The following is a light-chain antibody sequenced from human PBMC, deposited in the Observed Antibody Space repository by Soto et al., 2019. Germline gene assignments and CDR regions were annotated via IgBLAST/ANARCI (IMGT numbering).Light chain of an antibody. Sequence: QSALTQPASVSGSPGQSITISCAGTSSDIGHYNYVSWYQQHPGKAPKLMIFEVTNRPSGVSNRFSGSKSGNTASLTISGLQAEDEADYYCSSYRGSSVIFGGGTKVTVL. CDR1: SSDIGHYNY. V-gene: IGLV2-14*01. J-gene: IGLJ2*01. CDR3: SSYRGSSVI. CDR2: EVT.